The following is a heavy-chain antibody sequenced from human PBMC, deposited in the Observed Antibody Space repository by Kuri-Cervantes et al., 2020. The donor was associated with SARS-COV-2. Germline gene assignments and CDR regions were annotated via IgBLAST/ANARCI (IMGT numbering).Heavy chain of an antibody. J-gene: IGHJ3*02. CDR2: ISYDGSNK. Sequence: GESLKISCAASGFTFSSYAMHWVRQAPGKGLEWVAVISYDGSNKYYADSVKGRFTISRDNSKNTLYLQMNSLRAGDTAVYYCARDEDSGSYYPDAFDIWGHGTMVTVSS. CDR1: GFTFSSYA. CDR3: ARDEDSGSYYPDAFDI. V-gene: IGHV3-30*04. D-gene: IGHD1-26*01.